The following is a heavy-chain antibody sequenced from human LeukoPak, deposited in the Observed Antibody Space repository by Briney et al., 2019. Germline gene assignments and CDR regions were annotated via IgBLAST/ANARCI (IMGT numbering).Heavy chain of an antibody. D-gene: IGHD1-1*01. V-gene: IGHV3-21*01. CDR1: GFTFSSYS. J-gene: IGHJ4*02. Sequence: GGSLRLSCAASGFTFSSYSMNWVRQAPGKGLEWASSISSSSSYMYYADSVKGRFTISRDNAKNSLYLQMNSLRAEDTAVYYCATQRHPSDHLFDYWGQGTLVTVSS. CDR3: ATQRHPSDHLFDY. CDR2: ISSSSSYM.